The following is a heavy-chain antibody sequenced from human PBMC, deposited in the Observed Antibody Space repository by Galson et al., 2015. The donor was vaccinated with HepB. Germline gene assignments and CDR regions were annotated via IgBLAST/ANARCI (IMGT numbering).Heavy chain of an antibody. CDR2: ISADNGNT. CDR3: ARGVHATSTYNAYDAFDI. J-gene: IGHJ3*02. V-gene: IGHV1-18*01. Sequence: SVKVSCKASGYTFTNYGISWVRQAPGQGLEWMGWISADNGNTNYAQKLQGRVTMTRDTSTSTAYLELRSLTSEDTAVYYCARGVHATSTYNAYDAFDIWGQVTMVTVSS. D-gene: IGHD2-8*01. CDR1: GYTFTNYG.